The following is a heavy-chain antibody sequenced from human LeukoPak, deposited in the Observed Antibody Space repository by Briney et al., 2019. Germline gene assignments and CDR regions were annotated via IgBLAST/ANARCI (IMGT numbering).Heavy chain of an antibody. V-gene: IGHV3-23*01. CDR3: AKRSGGTYGYFDS. CDR1: GFTFSDYA. D-gene: IGHD1-26*01. J-gene: IGHJ4*02. CDR2: ISFTGDVT. Sequence: GESLRLPCVASGFTFSDYAMSWVRQAPGKGLEWVSAISFTGDVTNYADSVKGRFTISRDNSKNTLYLQMNGLRADDTAVYYCAKRSGGTYGYFDSWGQGTLVTVSS.